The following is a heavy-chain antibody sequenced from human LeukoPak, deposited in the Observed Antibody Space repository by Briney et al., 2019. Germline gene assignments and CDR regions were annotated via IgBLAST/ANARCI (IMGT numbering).Heavy chain of an antibody. J-gene: IGHJ3*02. Sequence: ASVKVSCKASGYTFTSYAMHWVRQAPGQRLEWMGWINAGNGNTKYSQKFQGRVTITRDTSASTAYMELNSLRSEDTAVYYCARDQAVPRAFDIWGQGTMVTVSS. V-gene: IGHV1-3*01. D-gene: IGHD6-19*01. CDR2: INAGNGNT. CDR3: ARDQAVPRAFDI. CDR1: GYTFTSYA.